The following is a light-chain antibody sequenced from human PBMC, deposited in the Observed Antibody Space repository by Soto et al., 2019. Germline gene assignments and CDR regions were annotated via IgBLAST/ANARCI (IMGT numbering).Light chain of an antibody. CDR3: HPHYNTPRT. J-gene: IGKJ1*01. Sequence: DIQMTQSPSSLAASVGGRVTITCRASQSISSYLNWYQQKPGKAPKLLIYAASSLQSGVPSRFSGSGSGTDFTLTISSLQPEDFATYYCHPHYNTPRTVGQGTQVDIK. CDR1: QSISSY. V-gene: IGKV1-39*01. CDR2: AAS.